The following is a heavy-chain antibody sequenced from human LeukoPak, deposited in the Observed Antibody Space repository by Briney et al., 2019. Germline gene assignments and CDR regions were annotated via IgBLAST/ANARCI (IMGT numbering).Heavy chain of an antibody. CDR1: GFTFSSYA. Sequence: PGGSLRLSCAASGFTFSSYAMHWVRQAPGKGLEWVAVISYDGSNKYYADSVKGRFTISRDNSKNTLYLQMNSLRAEDTAVYYCARGIAAADGNWFDPWGQGTLVTVSS. D-gene: IGHD6-13*01. CDR3: ARGIAAADGNWFDP. J-gene: IGHJ5*02. CDR2: ISYDGSNK. V-gene: IGHV3-30-3*01.